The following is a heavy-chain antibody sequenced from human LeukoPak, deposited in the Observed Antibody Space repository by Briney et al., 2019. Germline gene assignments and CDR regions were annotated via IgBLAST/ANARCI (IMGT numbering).Heavy chain of an antibody. CDR1: GYTFTGHY. CDR3: ASVTYSDYDDFDS. J-gene: IGHJ4*02. CDR2: ISPSGGT. D-gene: IGHD3-22*01. Sequence: ASVKVSCKASGYTFTGHYMHWMRQAPGQGLEWMRWISPSGGTNYAQKFQGRVTMTRDTSISTAYMELSGLTSDDTAVYYCASVTYSDYDDFDSWGQGTLVTVSS. V-gene: IGHV1-2*02.